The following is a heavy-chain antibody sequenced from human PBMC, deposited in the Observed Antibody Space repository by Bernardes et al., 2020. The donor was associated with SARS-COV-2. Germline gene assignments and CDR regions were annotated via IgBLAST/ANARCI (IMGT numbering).Heavy chain of an antibody. CDR3: ATDSPYSSGWNWFDP. Sequence: ASVKVSCMVSGYTLTELSMHWVRQAPGKGLEWMGGFDPEDGETIYAQKFQGRVTMTEDTSTDTAYMELSSLRSEDTAVYYCATDSPYSSGWNWFDPWGQGTLVTVSS. CDR1: GYTLTELS. V-gene: IGHV1-24*01. D-gene: IGHD6-19*01. J-gene: IGHJ5*02. CDR2: FDPEDGET.